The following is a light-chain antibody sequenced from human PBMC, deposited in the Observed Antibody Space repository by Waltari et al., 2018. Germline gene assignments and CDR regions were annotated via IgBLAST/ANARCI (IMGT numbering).Light chain of an antibody. J-gene: IGLJ1*01. CDR2: EVS. CDR1: SSDVGSYNL. V-gene: IGLV2-23*02. CDR3: CSYAGSKFYV. Sequence: QSALTQPASVSGSPGQSITISCTGTSSDVGSYNLVSWYKHHPGKGPKLMIYEVSKRPSGVSNRFYGSKSGNTASLTISGLQAEDEAEYYCCSYAGSKFYVFGTGTKVTVL.